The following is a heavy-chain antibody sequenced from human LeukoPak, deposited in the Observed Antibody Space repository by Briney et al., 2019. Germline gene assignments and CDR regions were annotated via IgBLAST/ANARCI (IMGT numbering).Heavy chain of an antibody. D-gene: IGHD3-22*01. CDR1: GGSISSSSYC. CDR3: ATTRYYYDTSGYRRAEYFQH. CDR2: ICYSGST. V-gene: IGHV4-39*07. J-gene: IGHJ1*01. Sequence: PSETLSLTCTVSGGSISSSSYCWGWIRQPPVKGLEWIGSICYSGSTYYNPSLKSRVTISEDTSKNQFSLKLSSVTAADTAVYYCATTRYYYDTSGYRRAEYFQHWGQGTLVTVSS.